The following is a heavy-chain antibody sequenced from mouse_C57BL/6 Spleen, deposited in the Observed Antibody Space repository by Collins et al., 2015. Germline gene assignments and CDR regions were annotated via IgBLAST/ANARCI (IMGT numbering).Heavy chain of an antibody. Sequence: SGAELVRPGASVKLSCKASGYTFTDYYINWVKQRPGQGLEWIARIYPGSGNTYYNEKFKGKATLTAEKSSSTAYMQLSSLTSEDSAVYFCARGGYYYAMDYWGQGTSVTVSS. D-gene: IGHD2-2*01. J-gene: IGHJ4*01. CDR3: ARGGYYYAMDY. CDR2: IYPGSGNT. CDR1: GYTFTDYY. V-gene: IGHV1-76*01.